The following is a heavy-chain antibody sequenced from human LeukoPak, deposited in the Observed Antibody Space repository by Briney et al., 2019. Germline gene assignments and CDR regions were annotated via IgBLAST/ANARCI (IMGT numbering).Heavy chain of an antibody. D-gene: IGHD1-26*01. CDR2: IIPIFGTA. CDR1: GGTFSSYA. CDR3: ARDRGSYYVDWFDP. V-gene: IGHV1-69*05. Sequence: ASVKVSCKASGGTFSSYAISWVRQAPGQGLEWMGGIIPIFGTANYAQKFQSRVTITTDESTSTAYMELSSLRSEDTAVYYCARDRGSYYVDWFDPWGQGTLVTVSS. J-gene: IGHJ5*02.